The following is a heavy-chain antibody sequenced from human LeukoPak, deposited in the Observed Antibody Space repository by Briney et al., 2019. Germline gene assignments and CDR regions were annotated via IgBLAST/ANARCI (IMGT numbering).Heavy chain of an antibody. V-gene: IGHV3-15*01. CDR2: IKSKTDGGTT. J-gene: IGHJ3*02. CDR1: GFTFRNAW. D-gene: IGHD6-19*01. Sequence: GGSLRLSCAASGFTFRNAWMSWVRQAPGKGLEWVGRIKSKTDGGTTDYAAPVKGRFTISRDDSKNTLYLQMNSLKTEDTAVYYCTTDPIAVAGTSFDIWGQGTMVTVSS. CDR3: TTDPIAVAGTSFDI.